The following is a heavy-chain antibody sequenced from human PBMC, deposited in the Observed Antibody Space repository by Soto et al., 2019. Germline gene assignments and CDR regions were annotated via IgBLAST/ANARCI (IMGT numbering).Heavy chain of an antibody. J-gene: IGHJ5*02. CDR2: IFHGGST. CDR1: GAPTTWGDYS. V-gene: IGHV4-30-2*01. CDR3: ARSRVVVPAAVMFNCLDP. D-gene: IGHD2-2*01. Sequence: PSETLSLTCAISGAPTTWGDYSWNWIRQPPGKGLEWIGYIFHGGSTYYNPSLRSRVTISVDRSRTQFSLKMSSVTAADTAVYYCARSRVVVPAAVMFNCLDPWGQGALVTVSS.